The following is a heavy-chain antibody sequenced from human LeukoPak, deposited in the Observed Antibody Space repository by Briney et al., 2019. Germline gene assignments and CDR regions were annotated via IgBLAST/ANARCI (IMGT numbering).Heavy chain of an antibody. CDR3: ARSRTYDFWSGPSAFDI. V-gene: IGHV4-59*12. Sequence: SETLSLTCTVSGGSISSYYWSWIRQPPGKGLEWIGYIYYSGSTNYNPFLKSRVTISVDRSKNQFSLKLSSVTAADTAVYYCARSRTYDFWSGPSAFDIWGQGTMVTVSS. J-gene: IGHJ3*02. D-gene: IGHD3-3*01. CDR1: GGSISSYY. CDR2: IYYSGST.